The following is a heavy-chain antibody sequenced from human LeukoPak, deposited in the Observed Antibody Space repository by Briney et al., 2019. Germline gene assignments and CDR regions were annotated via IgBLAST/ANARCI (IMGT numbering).Heavy chain of an antibody. CDR2: ISAYNGNT. V-gene: IGHV1-18*01. D-gene: IGHD3-10*01. CDR3: ARRTMVRGVTFNYFDY. Sequence: ASVKVSCKASGYTFTSYGISWVRQALGQGLEWMGWISAYNGNTNYAQKLQGRVTMTTDTSTSTAYMELRSLRSDDTAVYYCARRTMVRGVTFNYFDYWGQGTLVTVSS. CDR1: GYTFTSYG. J-gene: IGHJ4*02.